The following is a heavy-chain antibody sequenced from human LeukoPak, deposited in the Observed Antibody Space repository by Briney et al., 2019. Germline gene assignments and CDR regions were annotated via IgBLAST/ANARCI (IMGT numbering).Heavy chain of an antibody. Sequence: GESLKISCKGSGYSFTKFWIGWVRQMPGKGLEWMGIIFPGDSDTRYSPSFQGQVTISADKSISTAYLQWSSLKASDTAMYYCARRLTGYYRPYYFDYWGQGTLVTVSS. J-gene: IGHJ4*02. V-gene: IGHV5-51*01. CDR2: IFPGDSDT. D-gene: IGHD3-9*01. CDR3: ARRLTGYYRPYYFDY. CDR1: GYSFTKFW.